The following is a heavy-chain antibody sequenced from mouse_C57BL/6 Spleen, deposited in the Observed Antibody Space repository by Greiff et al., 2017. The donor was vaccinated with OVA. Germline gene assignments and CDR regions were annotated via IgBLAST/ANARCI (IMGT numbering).Heavy chain of an antibody. V-gene: IGHV1-53*01. D-gene: IGHD4-1*01. J-gene: IGHJ4*01. Sequence: QVHVKQPGTELVKPGASVKLSCKASGYTFTSYWMHWVKQRPGQGLEWIGNINPGNGGTNYNEKFKSKATLTVDKSSSTAYMQRSSLTSEDSAVYDCARSELGRARSMDYWGQGTSVTVSS. CDR3: ARSELGRARSMDY. CDR2: INPGNGGT. CDR1: GYTFTSYW.